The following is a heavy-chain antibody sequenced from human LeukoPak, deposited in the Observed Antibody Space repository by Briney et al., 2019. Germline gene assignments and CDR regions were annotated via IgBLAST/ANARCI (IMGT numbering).Heavy chain of an antibody. J-gene: IGHJ6*02. CDR3: AKALSRDGYNYEKAMDV. V-gene: IGHV1-46*01. CDR2: INPGGGST. CDR1: GDTFSGYY. Sequence: ASVKVSCKAFGDTFSGYYIHWVRLAPGQGLEWMGIINPGGGSTTYALKFQGRFTMTRDTSTNTIYMELSSLTSEDTAVYYCAKALSRDGYNYEKAMDVWGQGTTVTVSS. D-gene: IGHD5-24*01.